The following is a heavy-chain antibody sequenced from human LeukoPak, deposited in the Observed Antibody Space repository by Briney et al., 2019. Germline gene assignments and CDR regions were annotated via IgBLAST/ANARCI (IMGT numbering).Heavy chain of an antibody. CDR2: IYYSGST. J-gene: IGHJ5*02. V-gene: IGHV4-59*01. D-gene: IGHD4-23*01. CDR1: GGSISSYY. CDR3: ASSRGYGGNWFDP. Sequence: SETLSLTCTVSGGSISSYYWSWIRQPPGKGLEWIGYIYYSGSTNYNPSLKSRVTISVDTSKNQFSLKLSSVTAADTAVYYCASSRGYGGNWFDPWGQGTLVTVSS.